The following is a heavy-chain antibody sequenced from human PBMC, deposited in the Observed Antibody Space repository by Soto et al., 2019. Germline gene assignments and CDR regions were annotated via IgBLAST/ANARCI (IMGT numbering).Heavy chain of an antibody. D-gene: IGHD6-6*01. J-gene: IGHJ4*02. Sequence: QVQLQESGPGLVKPSETLSLTCTVSGDSIGTYYWSWVRQPAGKGLEWIGRMSTSGGSGYSPSLKSRVTMSLDTSINQFSIKLTSVTAADTAVYYCALERVAASPGDYWGQGTLVTVSS. V-gene: IGHV4-4*07. CDR1: GDSIGTYY. CDR2: MSTSGGS. CDR3: ALERVAASPGDY.